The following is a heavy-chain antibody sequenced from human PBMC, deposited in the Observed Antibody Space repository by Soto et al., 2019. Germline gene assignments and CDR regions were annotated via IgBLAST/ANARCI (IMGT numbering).Heavy chain of an antibody. CDR1: GGSISSSSYY. CDR2: IYYSGST. D-gene: IGHD2-15*01. Sequence: PSETLSLTCTVSGGSISSSSYYWGWIRQPPGKGLEWIGSIYYSGSTYYNPSLKSRVTISVDTSKNQFSLKLSSVTAADTAVYYCARLARDIVVVVAAGEVSRLNWFDPWGQGTLVTVSS. V-gene: IGHV4-39*01. J-gene: IGHJ5*02. CDR3: ARLARDIVVVVAAGEVSRLNWFDP.